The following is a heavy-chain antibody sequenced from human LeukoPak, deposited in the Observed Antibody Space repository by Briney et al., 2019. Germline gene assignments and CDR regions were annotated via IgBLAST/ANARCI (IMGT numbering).Heavy chain of an antibody. CDR1: GFSFSSYS. J-gene: IGHJ4*02. D-gene: IGHD2-2*01. CDR2: ISSGSSTI. CDR3: ARDRGTRFDY. Sequence: PGGSLRLSCAASGFSFSSYSMNWVRQAAGKGLEWVSYISSGSSTIYYADSVKGRFTISRDNAKKSLYLQMNSLRAEDTAVYYCARDRGTRFDYWGQGTLVTASS. V-gene: IGHV3-48*01.